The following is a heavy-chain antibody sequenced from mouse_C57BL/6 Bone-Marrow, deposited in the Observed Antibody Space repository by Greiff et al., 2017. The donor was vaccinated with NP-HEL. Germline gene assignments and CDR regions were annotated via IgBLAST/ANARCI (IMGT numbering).Heavy chain of an antibody. J-gene: IGHJ1*03. CDR2: IHPNSGST. D-gene: IGHD2-3*01. CDR3: ASDYDGYCWYFDV. CDR1: GYTFTSYW. Sequence: QVQLQQSGAELAKPGASVKLSCKASGYTFTSYWMHWVKQRPGQGLEWIGMIHPNSGSTNYNEKFKSKATLTVDKSSSTAYMQLSSLTSEDSAVYYCASDYDGYCWYFDVWGTGTTVTVSS. V-gene: IGHV1-64*01.